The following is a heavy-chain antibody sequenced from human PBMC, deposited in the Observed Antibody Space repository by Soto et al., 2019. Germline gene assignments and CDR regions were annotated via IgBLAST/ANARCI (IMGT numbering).Heavy chain of an antibody. J-gene: IGHJ6*02. CDR2: IYYSGST. D-gene: IGHD3-10*01. CDR1: GGSISSGGYY. Sequence: QVQLQESGPGLVKPSQTLSLTCTVSGGSISSGGYYWSWICQHPGKGLEWIGYIYYSGSTYYNPSLKSRVTISVDTSKNQFSLKLSSVTAADTAVYYCARSITMVRGVDSGSHYYYYGMDVWGQGTTVTVSS. CDR3: ARSITMVRGVDSGSHYYYYGMDV. V-gene: IGHV4-31*03.